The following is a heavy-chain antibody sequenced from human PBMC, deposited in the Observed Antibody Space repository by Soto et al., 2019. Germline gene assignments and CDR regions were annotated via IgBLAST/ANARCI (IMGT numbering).Heavy chain of an antibody. CDR1: GGSISSYC. V-gene: IGHV4-59*01. Sequence: SETLSLTWTVSGGSISSYCWSWIRQPPGKGLEWIGYIYYSGSTNYNPSLKSRVTISVDTSKNQFSLKLSSVTAADTAVYYCASSGWTIFGVVISQTIDYWGQGTLVTVSS. J-gene: IGHJ4*02. D-gene: IGHD3-3*01. CDR2: IYYSGST. CDR3: ASSGWTIFGVVISQTIDY.